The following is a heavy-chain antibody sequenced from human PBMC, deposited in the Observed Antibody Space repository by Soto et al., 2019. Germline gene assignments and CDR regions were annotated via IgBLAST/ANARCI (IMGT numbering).Heavy chain of an antibody. CDR1: GFTFSDHY. Sequence: PGGSLRFSCAASGFTFSDHYMDWVRQAPGKGLEWVGRTTNKANSYTTEYAASVKGRFTISRDDSKNSLYPQMNSLKTEDTAVYYCARGVQLWLRGYYYFDYWGQGTLVTVSS. V-gene: IGHV3-72*01. CDR2: TTNKANSYTT. J-gene: IGHJ4*02. D-gene: IGHD5-18*01. CDR3: ARGVQLWLRGYYYFDY.